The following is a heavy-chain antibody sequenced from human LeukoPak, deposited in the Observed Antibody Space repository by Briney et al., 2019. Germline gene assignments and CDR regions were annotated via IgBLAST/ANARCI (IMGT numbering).Heavy chain of an antibody. CDR3: ARDFGTTGWHTFDY. CDR2: TYYRSKWYN. Sequence: SHTLSLTCAVSGDSVSSKNGAWNWIRQSPSRGLEWLGRTYYRSKWYNDYAESMEGRMTISQDTSKNQYSLHLNSVTPDDTAVYYCARDFGTTGWHTFDYWGQGTLVTVSS. J-gene: IGHJ4*02. V-gene: IGHV6-1*01. D-gene: IGHD6-19*01. CDR1: GDSVSSKNGA.